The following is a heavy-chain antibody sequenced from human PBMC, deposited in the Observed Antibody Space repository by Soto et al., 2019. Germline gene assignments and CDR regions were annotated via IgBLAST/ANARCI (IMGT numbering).Heavy chain of an antibody. Sequence: GRALSLSGAASGFSVSIYMSWVRQAPGKGLEWVSTLSDRGTSHYADSVTGRFSVSRDNSKNTLYLQMNGLRVDDTAIYYCAGDYASGAYDFRGQGTQVTVSS. CDR3: AGDYASGAYDF. J-gene: IGHJ4*02. CDR2: LSDRGTS. CDR1: GFSVSIY. V-gene: IGHV3-53*01. D-gene: IGHD5-12*01.